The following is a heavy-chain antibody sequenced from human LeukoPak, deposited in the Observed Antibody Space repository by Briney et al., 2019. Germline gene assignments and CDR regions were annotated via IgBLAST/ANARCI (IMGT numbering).Heavy chain of an antibody. V-gene: IGHV1-18*01. Sequence: GASVKVSCKASGYTFTIYGISWVRQAPGQGLEWMGWISAYNGNTNYAQKLQGRVTMTTDTSTSTAYMELRSLRSDDTAVYYCARSSGIAVAGTFVYWGQGTLVTVSS. CDR3: ARSSGIAVAGTFVY. CDR2: ISAYNGNT. J-gene: IGHJ4*02. CDR1: GYTFTIYG. D-gene: IGHD6-19*01.